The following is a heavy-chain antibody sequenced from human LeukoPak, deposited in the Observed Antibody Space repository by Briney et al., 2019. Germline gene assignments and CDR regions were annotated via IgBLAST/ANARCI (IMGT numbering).Heavy chain of an antibody. CDR2: IWYDGSNK. CDR1: GFTFSSYG. Sequence: SGGSLRLSCAASGFTFSSYGMHWVRQAPGKGLEWVAVIWYDGSNKYYADSVKGRFTISRDNSKNTLYLQMNSLRAEDTAVYYCARDRRDSGSYYGWFDPWGQGTLVTVSS. D-gene: IGHD1-26*01. V-gene: IGHV3-33*01. J-gene: IGHJ5*02. CDR3: ARDRRDSGSYYGWFDP.